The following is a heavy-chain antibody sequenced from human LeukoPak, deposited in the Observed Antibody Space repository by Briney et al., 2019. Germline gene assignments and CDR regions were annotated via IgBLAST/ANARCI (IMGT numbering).Heavy chain of an antibody. CDR2: IYYSGST. J-gene: IGHJ6*02. Sequence: SETLSLTRTVSGGSISSYYWSWIRQPPGKGLEWIGYIYYSGSTNYNPSLKSRVTISVDTSKNQFSLKLSSVTAADTAVYYCARAVYYYYGMDVWGQGTTVTVSS. CDR3: ARAVYYYYGMDV. CDR1: GGSISSYY. V-gene: IGHV4-59*12. D-gene: IGHD4-17*01.